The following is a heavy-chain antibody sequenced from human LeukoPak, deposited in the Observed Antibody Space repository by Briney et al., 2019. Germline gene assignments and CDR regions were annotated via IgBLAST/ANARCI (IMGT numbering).Heavy chain of an antibody. V-gene: IGHV3-23*01. CDR3: AKDPGLLWFGELGWDY. CDR2: ISGSGGST. J-gene: IGHJ4*02. CDR1: GFTFSSYA. Sequence: TGGSLRLSCAASGFTFSSYAMSWVRQAPGKGLEWVSAISGSGGSTYYADSVKGRFTISRDNSKNTLYLQMNSLRAEDTAVYYCAKDPGLLWFGELGWDYWGQGTLVTVSS. D-gene: IGHD3-10*01.